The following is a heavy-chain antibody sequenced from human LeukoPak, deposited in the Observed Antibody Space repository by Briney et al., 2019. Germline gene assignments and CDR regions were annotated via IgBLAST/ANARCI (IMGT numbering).Heavy chain of an antibody. V-gene: IGHV4-39*07. Sequence: SETLSLTCTVSGVSISSSNSYWGWIRQPPGKGLEWIGSIYYSGNTYYNASLKSQVSISIDTSKNQFSLKLSSVTAADTAVYYCARTTEGGYTYGYFYYYYMDVWGKGTTVTISS. CDR1: GVSISSSNSY. D-gene: IGHD5-18*01. CDR2: IYYSGNT. J-gene: IGHJ6*03. CDR3: ARTTEGGYTYGYFYYYYMDV.